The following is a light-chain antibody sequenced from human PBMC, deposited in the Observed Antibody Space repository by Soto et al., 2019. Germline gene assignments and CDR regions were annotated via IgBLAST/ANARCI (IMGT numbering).Light chain of an antibody. Sequence: QLVLTQPRSVSGSPGQSVTISCTGTSSDVGGYNYVSWYQQHPGKAPKLMIYDVSKRPSGVPDRFSGSKSGNTASLTISGLQAEDEADYYCCSYAGSFWVFGGGTKVTVL. CDR1: SSDVGGYNY. J-gene: IGLJ3*02. CDR3: CSYAGSFWV. V-gene: IGLV2-11*01. CDR2: DVS.